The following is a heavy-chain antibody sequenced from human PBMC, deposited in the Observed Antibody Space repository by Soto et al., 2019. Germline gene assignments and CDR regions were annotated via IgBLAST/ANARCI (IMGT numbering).Heavy chain of an antibody. D-gene: IGHD5-12*01. CDR2: IISMFGTA. J-gene: IGHJ4*02. V-gene: IGHV1-69*12. CDR1: GGTFSTYA. CDR3: ASGIQMWLRRINTGYSG. Sequence: QVQLVQSGAEVKKPESSVKVSCKAPGGTFSTYAISWVRQAPGQGLEWMGGIISMFGTANYAHGFQDRVTITADESTNTVYMELSSLRSEDTAVYFCASGIQMWLRRINTGYSGWGQGTLVTVSS.